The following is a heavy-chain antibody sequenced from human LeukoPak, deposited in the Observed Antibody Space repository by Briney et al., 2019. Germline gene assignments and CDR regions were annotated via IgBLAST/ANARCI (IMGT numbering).Heavy chain of an antibody. CDR3: ARVDYGDYVINY. J-gene: IGHJ4*02. Sequence: SETLSLTCTVSGGSISSYYWSWIRQPPGKGLEWIGYIYYSGSTNYNPSLKSRVTISVDTSKSQFSLKLSSVTAADTAVYYCARVDYGDYVINYWGQGTLVTVSS. CDR2: IYYSGST. CDR1: GGSISSYY. V-gene: IGHV4-59*01. D-gene: IGHD4-17*01.